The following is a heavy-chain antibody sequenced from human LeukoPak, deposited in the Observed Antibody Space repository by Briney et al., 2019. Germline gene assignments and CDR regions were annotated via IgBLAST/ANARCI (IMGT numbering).Heavy chain of an antibody. D-gene: IGHD6-6*01. Sequence: PSETLSLTCTVSGGSISSSTYYWGWIRQPPGKGLEWIGSMYYSGSTYYNPSLKSRVTISVDTPKNQFSLKLSSVTAADTAVYYCARESYSSSSRPAWFDPWGQGTLVTVSS. V-gene: IGHV4-39*07. CDR1: GGSISSSTYY. CDR2: MYYSGST. CDR3: ARESYSSSSRPAWFDP. J-gene: IGHJ5*02.